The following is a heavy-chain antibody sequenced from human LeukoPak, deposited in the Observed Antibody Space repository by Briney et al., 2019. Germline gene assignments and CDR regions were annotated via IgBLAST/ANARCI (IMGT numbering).Heavy chain of an antibody. Sequence: PGGSLRLSCAASGFTFSSYWMHWVRQAPGKGLVWVSRINSDGSSTSYADSVKGRFTISRDNAKNTLYLQMNSLRAEDTAVYYCATRYCSGGSCPNYYYYYINVWGKGTTVTISS. J-gene: IGHJ6*03. CDR2: INSDGSST. D-gene: IGHD2-15*01. CDR1: GFTFSSYW. V-gene: IGHV3-74*01. CDR3: ATRYCSGGSCPNYYYYYINV.